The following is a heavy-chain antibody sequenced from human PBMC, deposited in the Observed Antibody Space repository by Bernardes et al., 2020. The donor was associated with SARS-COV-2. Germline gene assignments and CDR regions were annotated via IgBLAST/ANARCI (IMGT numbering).Heavy chain of an antibody. J-gene: IGHJ4*02. Sequence: GGSLRLSCAASGFTFSSYWMHWVRQGPGKGLVWVSRINSDGRTTTYADSVEGRFTISRDNGKNTLYLQMNSLRAEDTALYYCVRGPSDGHGRFEYWGQGALVTVSS. CDR1: GFTFSSYW. V-gene: IGHV3-74*01. CDR3: VRGPSDGHGRFEY. CDR2: INSDGRTT.